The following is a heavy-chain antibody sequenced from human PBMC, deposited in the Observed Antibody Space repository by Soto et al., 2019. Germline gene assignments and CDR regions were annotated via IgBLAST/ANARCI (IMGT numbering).Heavy chain of an antibody. CDR1: GGSLSGYY. D-gene: IGHD2-15*01. V-gene: IGHV4-34*01. CDR2: INYSGRT. Sequence: LSLTCAVYGGSLSGYYWSWIRQPPGKGLEWIGEINYSGRTNYNPSLKSRVTMSVDTSKNQFSLNVSSLTAADTAIYYCARCRYARSFDYWGQGSLVTASS. CDR3: ARCRYARSFDY. J-gene: IGHJ4*02.